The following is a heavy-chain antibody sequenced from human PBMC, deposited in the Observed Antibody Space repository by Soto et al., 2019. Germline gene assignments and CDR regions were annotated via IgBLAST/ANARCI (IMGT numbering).Heavy chain of an antibody. D-gene: IGHD1-26*01. CDR2: INHSGST. V-gene: IGHV4-34*01. CDR1: GGSFSGYY. J-gene: IGHJ6*03. Sequence: QVQLQQWGAGLLKPSETLSLTCAVYGGSFSGYYWSWIRQPPGKGLEWIGEINHSGSTNYNPSLKSRVTISVDTSKNQFSLKLSSVTAADTAVYYCARVPRRYYYYMDVWGKGTTVTVSS. CDR3: ARVPRRYYYYMDV.